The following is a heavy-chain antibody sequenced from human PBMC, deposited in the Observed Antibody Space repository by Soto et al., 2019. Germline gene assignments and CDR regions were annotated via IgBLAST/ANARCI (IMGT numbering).Heavy chain of an antibody. Sequence: LSLTCAVSGDSISSMNWWSWVRQPPGKGLEWIGEIHHSGSTNYNPSLMSRVTISVDKSKNQFSLKLTSVTAADTAVYYCARYDYGSGHDYKIHFWCQGILVTVSS. CDR3: ARYDYGSGHDYKIHF. D-gene: IGHD3-10*01. V-gene: IGHV4-4*02. CDR2: IHHSGST. CDR1: GDSISSMNW. J-gene: IGHJ4*02.